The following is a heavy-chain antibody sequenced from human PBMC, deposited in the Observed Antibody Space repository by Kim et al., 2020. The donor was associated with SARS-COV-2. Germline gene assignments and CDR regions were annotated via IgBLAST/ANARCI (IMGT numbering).Heavy chain of an antibody. CDR1: GGSISSGGYY. D-gene: IGHD1-26*01. J-gene: IGHJ4*02. CDR3: ASKPIVGASIFY. CDR2: IYYSGST. V-gene: IGHV4-31*03. Sequence: SETLSLTCTVSGGSISSGGYYWSWIRQHPGKGLEWIGYIYYSGSTYYNPSLKSRVTISVDTSKNQFSLKLSSVTAADTAVYYCASKPIVGASIFYWGQGTLVTVSS.